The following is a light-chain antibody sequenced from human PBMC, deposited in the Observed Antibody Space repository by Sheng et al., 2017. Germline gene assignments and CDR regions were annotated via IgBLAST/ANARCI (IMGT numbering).Light chain of an antibody. V-gene: IGKV4-1*01. Sequence: DIVMTQSPDSLAVSLGERASINCKSSQTVLYSSNNKNYLAWYQQKPGQPPKLLIHWASTRESGVPDRFSGSGSGTDFTLTISSLQPEDFATYYCQQYDFSPLTFGGGTRVEVK. J-gene: IGKJ4*01. CDR2: WAS. CDR1: QTVLYSSNNKNY. CDR3: QQYDFSPLT.